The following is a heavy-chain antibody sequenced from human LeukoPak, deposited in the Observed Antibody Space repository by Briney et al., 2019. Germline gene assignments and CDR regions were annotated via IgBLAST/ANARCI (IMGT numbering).Heavy chain of an antibody. Sequence: SETLSLTCAVYGGSFSGYYWSWIRQPPGKGLEWIGEINHSGSTNYNPSLKSRVTISVDTSKNQFSLKLSSVTAADTAVYYCARGRIAARPIPVYWGQGTLVTVSS. CDR2: INHSGST. CDR1: GGSFSGYY. V-gene: IGHV4-34*01. CDR3: ARGRIAARPIPVY. D-gene: IGHD6-6*01. J-gene: IGHJ4*02.